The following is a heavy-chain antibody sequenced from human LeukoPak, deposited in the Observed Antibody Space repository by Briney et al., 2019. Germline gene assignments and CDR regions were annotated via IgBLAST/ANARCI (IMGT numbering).Heavy chain of an antibody. CDR1: GLTFSSYS. CDR3: ARDPAAAETNYYMDV. J-gene: IGHJ6*03. V-gene: IGHV3-21*01. CDR2: ISSSSSYI. Sequence: PGGSLRLSCAASGLTFSSYSMNWVRQAPGKGLEWVSSISSSSSYIYYADSVKGRFTISRDNAKNSLYLQMNSLRAEDTAVYYCARDPAAAETNYYMDVWGKGTTVTVSS. D-gene: IGHD6-13*01.